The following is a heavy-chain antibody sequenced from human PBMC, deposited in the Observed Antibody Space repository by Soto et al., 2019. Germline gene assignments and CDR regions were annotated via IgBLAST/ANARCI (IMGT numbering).Heavy chain of an antibody. CDR3: TTQAYVLLWFGELLQDRQFDY. V-gene: IGHV1-69*01. CDR1: GGTFSSYA. D-gene: IGHD3-10*01. J-gene: IGHJ4*02. CDR2: IIPIFGTA. Sequence: QVQLVQSGAEVKKPGSSVKVSCKASGGTFSSYAISWVRQAPGQGLEWMGGIIPIFGTANYAQKFQGRVTITADESTSTAYMELSSLKTEDTAVYYCTTQAYVLLWFGELLQDRQFDYWGQGTLVTVSS.